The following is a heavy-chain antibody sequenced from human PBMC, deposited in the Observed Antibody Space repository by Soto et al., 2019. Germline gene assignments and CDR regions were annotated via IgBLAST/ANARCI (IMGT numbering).Heavy chain of an antibody. J-gene: IGHJ6*02. V-gene: IGHV1-3*01. CDR2: INAGNGNT. CDR3: ARELVMDV. CDR1: GYTFTSYA. Sequence: QVQLVQSGAEVKKPGASVKVSCKASGYTFTSYAMHWVRQAPGQRLEWMGGINAGNGNTKYSQKFQGRVTITRDTSAITAYMELSSLRSEDTAVYYCARELVMDVWGQGTTVNVSS. D-gene: IGHD6-13*01.